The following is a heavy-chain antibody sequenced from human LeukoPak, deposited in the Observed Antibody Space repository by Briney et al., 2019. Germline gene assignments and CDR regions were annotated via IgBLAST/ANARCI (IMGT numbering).Heavy chain of an antibody. V-gene: IGHV3-43D*03. CDR1: GFTFDDYA. CDR2: ISWDGGSA. Sequence: GGSLRLSCAASGFTFDDYAMHWVRHAPGKGLEWVSLISWDGGSAYYADSVKGRFTISRDNSKNSLYLQMNSLRAEDTALYYCAKANGAVAGSNWFDPWGQGTLVTVSS. J-gene: IGHJ5*02. CDR3: AKANGAVAGSNWFDP. D-gene: IGHD6-19*01.